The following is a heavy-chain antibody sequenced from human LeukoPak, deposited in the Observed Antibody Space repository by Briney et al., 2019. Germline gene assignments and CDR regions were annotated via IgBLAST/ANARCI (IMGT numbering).Heavy chain of an antibody. CDR1: GYTLTELS. CDR2: FDPEDGET. Sequence: ASVKVSCKVSGYTLTELSMHWVRQAPGKGLEWMGGFDPEDGETIYAQKFQGRVTMTEDTSADTAYMELSSLRSEDTAVYYCATAFGYYDSSGYPIHNFDYWGQGTLVTVSS. CDR3: ATAFGYYDSSGYPIHNFDY. V-gene: IGHV1-24*01. J-gene: IGHJ4*02. D-gene: IGHD3-22*01.